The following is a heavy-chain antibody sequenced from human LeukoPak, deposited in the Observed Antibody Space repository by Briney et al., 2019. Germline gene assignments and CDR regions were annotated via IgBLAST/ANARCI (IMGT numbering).Heavy chain of an antibody. Sequence: VASVKVSCKASGYTFTSYGISWVRQAPGQGLEWMGWISAYNGNTNYAQKLQGRVTMTTDTSTSTAYMELSSLRSDDTAVYYCARGIVVVPAAIAFDYWGQGTLVTVSS. D-gene: IGHD2-2*02. CDR2: ISAYNGNT. V-gene: IGHV1-18*01. J-gene: IGHJ4*02. CDR1: GYTFTSYG. CDR3: ARGIVVVPAAIAFDY.